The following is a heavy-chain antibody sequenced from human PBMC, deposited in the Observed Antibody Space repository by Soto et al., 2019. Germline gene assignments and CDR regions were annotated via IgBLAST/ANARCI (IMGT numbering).Heavy chain of an antibody. CDR1: GYTFTSYG. Sequence: ASVKVSCKASGYTFTSYGINWVRQATGQGLEWMGWMNPNSGNTGYAQKFQGRVTMTRNTSISTAYMELSSLRSEDTAVYYCARGGNDFWSGYYSGDYYYYMDVWGKGTTVTVSS. J-gene: IGHJ6*03. V-gene: IGHV1-8*01. D-gene: IGHD3-3*01. CDR2: MNPNSGNT. CDR3: ARGGNDFWSGYYSGDYYYYMDV.